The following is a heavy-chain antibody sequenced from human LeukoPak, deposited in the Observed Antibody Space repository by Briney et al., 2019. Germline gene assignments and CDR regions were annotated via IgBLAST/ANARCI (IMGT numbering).Heavy chain of an antibody. CDR3: ASFIVVVTAMGWFDP. CDR2: INHSGST. CDR1: GGSFSGYY. J-gene: IGHJ5*02. V-gene: IGHV4-34*01. D-gene: IGHD2-21*02. Sequence: PSETLSLTCAVYGGSFSGYYWSWIRPPPGKGLEWIGEINHSGSTNYNPSLKSRVTISVDTSKNQSSLKLSSVTAADTAVYYCASFIVVVTAMGWFDPWGEGNLVTVSS.